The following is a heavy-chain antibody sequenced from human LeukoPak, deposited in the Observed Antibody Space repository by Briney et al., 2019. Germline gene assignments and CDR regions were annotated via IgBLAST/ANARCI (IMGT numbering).Heavy chain of an antibody. Sequence: SETLSLTCTASGGSISSSSYYWGWIRQPTGKGLEWIGSIYYSGSTYYNPSLKSRVTISVDTSKNQFSLKLSSVTAADTAVYYCARGSPPPLSSLFDYWGQGTLVTVSS. CDR1: GGSISSSSYY. CDR2: IYYSGST. V-gene: IGHV4-39*07. J-gene: IGHJ4*02. D-gene: IGHD2-2*01. CDR3: ARGSPPPLSSLFDY.